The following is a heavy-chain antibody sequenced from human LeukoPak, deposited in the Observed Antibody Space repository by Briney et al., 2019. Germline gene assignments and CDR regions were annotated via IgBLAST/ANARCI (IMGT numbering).Heavy chain of an antibody. CDR1: GFTFSSYA. CDR3: TTRSPARYCSDGACYSGADY. J-gene: IGHJ4*02. V-gene: IGHV3-15*07. D-gene: IGHD2-15*01. Sequence: GGSLRLSCAASGFTFSSYAMNWVRQAPGKGLEWVGHIKSKVDGGTPDYVAPVKGRFTISRDDSRNTLYLQMSSLNTEDTAVYYCTTRSPARYCSDGACYSGADYWGQGTLVTVSS. CDR2: IKSKVDGGTP.